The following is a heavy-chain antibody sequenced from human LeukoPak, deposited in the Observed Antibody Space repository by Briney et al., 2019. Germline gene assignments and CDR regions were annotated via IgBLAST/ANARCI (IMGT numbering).Heavy chain of an antibody. V-gene: IGHV3-9*01. CDR1: GFTFDDYA. CDR2: ISWNSGSI. CDR3: AKDPYGGKGPYYYGMDV. J-gene: IGHJ6*02. Sequence: PGGSLRLSSAASGFTFDDYAMHWVRQAPGKGLEWVSGISWNSGSIGYADSVKGRFTISRDNAKNSLYLQMNSLRAEDTALYYCAKDPYGGKGPYYYGMDVSGQGTTATVSS. D-gene: IGHD4-23*01.